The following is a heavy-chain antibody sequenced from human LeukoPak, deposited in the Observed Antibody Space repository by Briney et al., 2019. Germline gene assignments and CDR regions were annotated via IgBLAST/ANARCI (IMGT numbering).Heavy chain of an antibody. V-gene: IGHV1-18*01. CDR3: ARVPPIPPITDFDY. J-gene: IGHJ4*02. Sequence: ASVKVSCKTSGYTFSTCGINWVRQAPGQGLEWMGWISGYNGNTNYAQKFRGRVTMTTDTSTSTAYMELRSLRSDDTAVYYCARVPPIPPITDFDYWGQGTLVIVSS. D-gene: IGHD1-14*01. CDR2: ISGYNGNT. CDR1: GYTFSTCG.